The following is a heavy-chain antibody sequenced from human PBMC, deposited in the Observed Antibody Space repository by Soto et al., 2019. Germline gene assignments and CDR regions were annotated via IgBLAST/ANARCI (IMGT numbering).Heavy chain of an antibody. V-gene: IGHV1-8*01. CDR3: ARERSGFYDY. Sequence: QVQLVQSGAEVKKPGASVKVSCKASGYTFTSYAINWVRQATGQALEWMGWMNPNSGNTGYAQKFQGRVTMTGNTSISTAYMQLSSLRSEDKAVYYCARERSGFYDYWGQGTLVTVSS. CDR1: GYTFTSYA. D-gene: IGHD3-22*01. CDR2: MNPNSGNT. J-gene: IGHJ4*02.